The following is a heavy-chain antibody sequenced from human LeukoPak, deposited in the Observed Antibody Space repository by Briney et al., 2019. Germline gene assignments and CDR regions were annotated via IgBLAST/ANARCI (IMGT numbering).Heavy chain of an antibody. J-gene: IGHJ3*02. CDR2: ISYDGSNK. D-gene: IGHD3-3*01. CDR3: AKEFRVTIFGVVSIDAFDI. V-gene: IGHV3-30-3*01. Sequence: GGSLRLSCAASGFTFSSYAMHWVRQAPGKGLEWVAVISYDGSNKYYADSVKGRFTISRDNSKNTLYLQMNSLRAEDTAVYYCAKEFRVTIFGVVSIDAFDIWGQGTMVTVSS. CDR1: GFTFSSYA.